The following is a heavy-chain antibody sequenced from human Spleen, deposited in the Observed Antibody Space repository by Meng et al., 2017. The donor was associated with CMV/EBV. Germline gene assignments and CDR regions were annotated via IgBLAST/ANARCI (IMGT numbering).Heavy chain of an antibody. CDR1: GFSLTTSGMG. V-gene: IGHV2-5*02. J-gene: IGHJ4*02. D-gene: IGHD2-15*01. Sequence: QITLKESGPALVKPTQTLTLTCSFSGFSLTTSGMGVGWIRQPPGKALEWLALIYWDDDKRYSPSLKSRLTITKDTSKNQVVLTMTNMDPVDTATYYCAHRDYCSGGTCTFDYWGQGTLVTVSS. CDR3: AHRDYCSGGTCTFDY. CDR2: IYWDDDK.